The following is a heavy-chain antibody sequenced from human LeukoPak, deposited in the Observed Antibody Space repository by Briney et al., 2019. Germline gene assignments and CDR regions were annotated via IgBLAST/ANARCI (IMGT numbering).Heavy chain of an antibody. CDR3: ARYITVTTDAFDF. Sequence: GGSLRLSCAASGFTFSSYSMNWVRQAPGKGLEWVSSISSSSSYTYYADSVKGRFTISRDNSKNSLYLQMNSLRAEDTAVYYCARYITVTTDAFDFWGQGTMVTVSS. CDR1: GFTFSSYS. V-gene: IGHV3-21*01. J-gene: IGHJ3*01. D-gene: IGHD4-17*01. CDR2: ISSSSSYT.